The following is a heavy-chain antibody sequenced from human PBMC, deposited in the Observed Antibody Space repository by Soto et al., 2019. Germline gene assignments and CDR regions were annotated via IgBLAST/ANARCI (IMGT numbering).Heavy chain of an antibody. CDR3: AREGTGYSAFDI. Sequence: ASVKVSCKASGYTFSGYYMHWVRQAPGQWLEWMGWINPKSGGTKYVQKFQGRVTMTRDTSSNTVYMDLSRLTSDDTAVYYCAREGTGYSAFDIWGQGTMVTVSS. J-gene: IGHJ3*02. D-gene: IGHD3-9*01. V-gene: IGHV1-2*02. CDR1: GYTFSGYY. CDR2: INPKSGGT.